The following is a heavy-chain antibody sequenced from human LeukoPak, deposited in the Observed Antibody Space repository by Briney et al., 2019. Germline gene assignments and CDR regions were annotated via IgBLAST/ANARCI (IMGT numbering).Heavy chain of an antibody. CDR1: GGTFSSYA. CDR2: IIPIFGTA. CDR3: ARVEDSSGSYAFDI. V-gene: IGHV1-69*05. J-gene: IGHJ3*02. D-gene: IGHD3-22*01. Sequence: SVKVSCKASGGTFSSYAISWVRQAPGQGLEWMGRIIPIFGTANYAQKFQGRVTITTDESTSTAYMELSSLRSEDTAVYYCARVEDSSGSYAFDIWGQGTMVAVSS.